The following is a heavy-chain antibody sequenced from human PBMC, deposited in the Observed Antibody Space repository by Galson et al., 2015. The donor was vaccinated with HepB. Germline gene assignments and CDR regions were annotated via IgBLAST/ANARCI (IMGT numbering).Heavy chain of an antibody. D-gene: IGHD6-19*01. CDR1: GFTFSNAW. CDR2: IKSKTDGGTT. CDR3: TTESVAVADY. V-gene: IGHV3-15*01. J-gene: IGHJ4*02. Sequence: SLRLSCAASGFTFSNAWMSWVRQAPGKGLEWAGRIKSKTDGGTTDYAAPVKGRFTISRDDSKNTLYLQMNSLKTEDTAVYYCTTESVAVADYWGQGTLVTVSS.